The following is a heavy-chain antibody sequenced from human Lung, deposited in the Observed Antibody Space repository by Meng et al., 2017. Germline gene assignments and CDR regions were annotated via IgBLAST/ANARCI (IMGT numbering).Heavy chain of an antibody. V-gene: IGHV1-18*01. CDR3: AAPGPSAEAGFDY. CDR2: ISGFNGYT. CDR1: GYTLSTYG. Sequence: QVHLSRSGAEVRMPGASVKVSCKASGYTLSTYGIMWVRQAPGQGLEYVVWISGFNGYTNYAQKFQGRVSMTTDTSTSTAYMEVRSLRSDDTAVYYCAAPGPSAEAGFDYWGQGTLVTVSS. D-gene: IGHD6-13*01. J-gene: IGHJ4*02.